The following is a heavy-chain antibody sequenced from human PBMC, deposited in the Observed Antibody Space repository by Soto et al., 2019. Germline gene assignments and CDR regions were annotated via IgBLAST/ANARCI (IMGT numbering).Heavy chain of an antibody. Sequence: QVQLVQSGAEVKKPGSSVKVSCKASGGTFSSYAISWVRQAPGQGLEWMGGIIPMFGTANYAQKFEGRVTITADESTRTAYMELSSLRSEDTAVYYCARSRGYCGYDKPGGGDYWGQGTLVTVSS. CDR3: ARSRGYCGYDKPGGGDY. CDR2: IIPMFGTA. CDR1: GGTFSSYA. V-gene: IGHV1-69*01. D-gene: IGHD5-12*01. J-gene: IGHJ4*02.